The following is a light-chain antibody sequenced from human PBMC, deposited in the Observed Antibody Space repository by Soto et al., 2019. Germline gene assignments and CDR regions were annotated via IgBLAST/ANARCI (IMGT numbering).Light chain of an antibody. CDR3: QKYNSYSRT. J-gene: IGKJ1*01. Sequence: IQMTQSPSTLSASVGDRVTITCRASQSISSWLAWYQQKPGKAPKLLIYDASSLESGVPSRFSGSGSGTEFTLTISSLQPDDFATYYCQKYNSYSRTFGQGTKVDI. CDR2: DAS. CDR1: QSISSW. V-gene: IGKV1-5*01.